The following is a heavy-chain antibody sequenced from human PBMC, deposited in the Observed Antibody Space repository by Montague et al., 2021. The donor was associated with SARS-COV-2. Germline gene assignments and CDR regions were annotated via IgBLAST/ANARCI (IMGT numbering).Heavy chain of an antibody. D-gene: IGHD5-18*01. J-gene: IGHJ2*01. V-gene: IGHV4-59*01. CDR2: IYYSCST. CDR1: GGSISSYY. Sequence: SETLSLTCTVSGGSISSYYWSWIRQPPGKALEWIGYIYYSCSTNYNSSLNSRVTLSVDTSKTQFSLKLTSVTAADTAVYFCASVSYSYPSGTQYFDLWGRGTLVTVSS. CDR3: ASVSYSYPSGTQYFDL.